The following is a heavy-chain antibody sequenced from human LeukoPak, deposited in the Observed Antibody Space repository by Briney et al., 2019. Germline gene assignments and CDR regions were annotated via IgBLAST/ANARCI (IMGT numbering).Heavy chain of an antibody. CDR1: GFTFSDYY. CDR2: ISIRGTYT. Sequence: PGGSLRLSCAASGFTFSDYYMSWIRQAPGKGLEWLSYISIRGTYTNHAGSVKSRFTISRDDAENSLYLEMNSLRAEDTAVYYCVRLSGGICYRCDFDYWGQGTLVTVSS. D-gene: IGHD2-15*01. CDR3: VRLSGGICYRCDFDY. V-gene: IGHV3-11*03. J-gene: IGHJ4*02.